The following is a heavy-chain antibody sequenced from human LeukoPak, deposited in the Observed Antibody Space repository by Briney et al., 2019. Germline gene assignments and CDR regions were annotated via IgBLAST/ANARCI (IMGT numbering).Heavy chain of an antibody. V-gene: IGHV3-43D*04. CDR2: ISWDGGTT. CDR3: AKDVKVGSHWGYYMDV. CDR1: GFTFDDYA. D-gene: IGHD1-26*01. Sequence: PGGFLILSCAASGFTFDDYAMHWVRQAPGKGLEWVSFISWDGGTTYYADSVKGRFTISRDNSKNSLYLQMNSLRAEDTALYFCAKDVKVGSHWGYYMDVWGKGTTVTVSS. J-gene: IGHJ6*03.